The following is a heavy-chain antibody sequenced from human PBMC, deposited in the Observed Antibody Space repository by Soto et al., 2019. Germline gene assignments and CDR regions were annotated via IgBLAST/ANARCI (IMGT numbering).Heavy chain of an antibody. CDR3: AGEFGFSKRFDY. Sequence: QVQLVESGGGVVQPGRSLRLSCAASGLAFSDYVMHWVRQAPGKGLEWVAAIWQDGTQKYYADFVRGRFTIARDNSKNSLFLQRNSLGAEDTTVYFCAGEFGFSKRFDYWGQGTLVTVSS. D-gene: IGHD3-10*01. J-gene: IGHJ4*02. CDR1: GLAFSDYV. V-gene: IGHV3-33*01. CDR2: IWQDGTQK.